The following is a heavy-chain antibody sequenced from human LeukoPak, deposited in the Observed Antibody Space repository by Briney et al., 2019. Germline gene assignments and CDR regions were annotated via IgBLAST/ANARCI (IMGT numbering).Heavy chain of an antibody. CDR2: IRYDGSNK. V-gene: IGHV3-30*02. D-gene: IGHD1-26*01. CDR1: GFTFSTYG. J-gene: IGHJ4*02. CDR3: AKTRGAAFPYYFDY. Sequence: GGSLRLSCAASGFTFSTYGMHWVRQAPGKGLEWVAFIRYDGSNKYYADSVKGRFTISSDNSKNTLYLQVNSLRAEDTAVYYCAKTRGAAFPYYFDYWGQGTLVTVSS.